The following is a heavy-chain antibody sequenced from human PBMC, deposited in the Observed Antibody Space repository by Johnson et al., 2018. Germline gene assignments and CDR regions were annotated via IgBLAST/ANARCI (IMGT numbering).Heavy chain of an antibody. CDR3: TREIIILVYAPLMDL. CDR1: RFTLSPCG. V-gene: IGHV3-33*08. Sequence: VQLVESGGGVVQPGRSLRLSCAASRFTLSPCGMHWVRQAPAKGLERVTLIWYDGSNKYYADSVRGRVTVSRDNSKSTVYLQRNSLRAEDTAVYYCTREIIILVYAPLMDLWGQGATVTVSS. J-gene: IGHJ6*02. D-gene: IGHD2-8*01. CDR2: IWYDGSNK.